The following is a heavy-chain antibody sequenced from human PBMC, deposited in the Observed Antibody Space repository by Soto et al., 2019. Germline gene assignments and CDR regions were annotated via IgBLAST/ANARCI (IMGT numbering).Heavy chain of an antibody. J-gene: IGHJ4*02. D-gene: IGHD4-17*01. CDR1: GYTFTSYD. CDR3: AGPLYGDNVDS. V-gene: IGHV1-8*01. CDR2: MNPNVGNT. Sequence: QVQLVQSGAEVKKPGASVKVSCKASGYTFTSYDINWGGQATGQGLEWMGWMNPNVGNTGYAQKSQGRSTMTRNPSIGTAYMELSSLRSEDTAVYYCAGPLYGDNVDSGGQGTLVTVSS.